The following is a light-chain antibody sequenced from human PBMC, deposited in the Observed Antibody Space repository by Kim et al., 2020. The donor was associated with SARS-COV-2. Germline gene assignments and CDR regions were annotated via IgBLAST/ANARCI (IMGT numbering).Light chain of an antibody. V-gene: IGLV3-1*01. CDR3: QAWDSSVVV. CDR2: QDG. CDR1: KLGDRY. J-gene: IGLJ2*01. Sequence: VAQGQKASITCAGDKLGDRYANWYRQKPGQSPVVVIYQDGHRPSGIPERFSGSSSGNTATLTISGTQAMDEADYYCQAWDSSVVVFGGGTQLTVL.